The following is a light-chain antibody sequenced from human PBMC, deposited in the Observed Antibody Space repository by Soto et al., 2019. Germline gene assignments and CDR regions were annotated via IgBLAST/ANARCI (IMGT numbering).Light chain of an antibody. CDR3: QQYNNWPPWT. CDR2: DAS. Sequence: EIVLTQSPAALSLXPGEGATLSCRASQSVSSYLAWYQQKPGQAPRLLIYDASNRATGIPARFSGSGSGTDFTLTISSLQSEDFAVYYCQQYNNWPPWTFGQGTKVDIK. J-gene: IGKJ1*01. CDR1: QSVSSY. V-gene: IGKV3-11*01.